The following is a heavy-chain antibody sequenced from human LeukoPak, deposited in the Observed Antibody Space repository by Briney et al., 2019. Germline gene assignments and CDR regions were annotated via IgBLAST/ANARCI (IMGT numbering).Heavy chain of an antibody. CDR2: IRYDGTNK. Sequence: PGGSLRLSCAAFGLPFISYGMHWVRRAPGKGLEWGAFIRYDGTNKYYADSVKGRFTISRDNTLYLQMNSLRVEDTAVYYCAKDRCSSTSCYIFDYWGQGTLVTVSS. CDR3: AKDRCSSTSCYIFDY. V-gene: IGHV3-30*02. J-gene: IGHJ4*02. D-gene: IGHD2-2*02. CDR1: GLPFISYG.